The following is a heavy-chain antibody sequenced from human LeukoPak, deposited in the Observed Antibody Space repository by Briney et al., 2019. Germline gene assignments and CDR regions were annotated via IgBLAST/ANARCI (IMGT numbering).Heavy chain of an antibody. Sequence: ASVKVSCKASGYTFTSYDINWVRQATGQGLEWMGWMNPNSGNTGYAQKFQGRVTMTRNTSISTAYMELSSLRSEDTAVYYCARVYCSGGSCYSDLFDPWGQGTLVTVSS. J-gene: IGHJ5*02. CDR2: MNPNSGNT. CDR1: GYTFTSYD. CDR3: ARVYCSGGSCYSDLFDP. V-gene: IGHV1-8*01. D-gene: IGHD2-15*01.